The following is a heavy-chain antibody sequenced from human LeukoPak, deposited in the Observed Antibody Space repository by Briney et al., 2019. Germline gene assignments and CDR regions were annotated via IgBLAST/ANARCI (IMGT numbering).Heavy chain of an antibody. Sequence: PSETLSLTCTVSGGSISSSSYYWSWIRQPPGKGLEWIGYIYYSGSTNYNPSLKSRVTISVDTSKNQFSLKLSSVTAADTAVYYCARALSGGSGSYYSYYYMDVWGKGTTVTVSS. J-gene: IGHJ6*03. CDR2: IYYSGST. CDR1: GGSISSSSYY. D-gene: IGHD3-10*01. CDR3: ARALSGGSGSYYSYYYMDV. V-gene: IGHV4-61*01.